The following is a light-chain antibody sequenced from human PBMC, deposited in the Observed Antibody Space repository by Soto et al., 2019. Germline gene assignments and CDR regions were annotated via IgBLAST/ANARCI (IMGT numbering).Light chain of an antibody. J-gene: IGKJ2*01. CDR1: QSINY. V-gene: IGKV3-20*01. CDR2: GAA. Sequence: IVLTQSPVTLSLSPGERATLSCRASQSINYLAWYQQKVGQAPTLHIYGAATRATGIPDRFSGSGSGTDFSLTISRLEHEDFAVYYCQHHGSPPTSTFGQGTKVDI. CDR3: QHHGSPPTST.